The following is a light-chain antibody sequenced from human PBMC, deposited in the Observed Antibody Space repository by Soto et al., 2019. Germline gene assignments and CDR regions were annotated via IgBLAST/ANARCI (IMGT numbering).Light chain of an antibody. Sequence: QSALTQPASVSGSPGQSITISCTATSSDVGAFNYVSWYQQHPGKAPTNLMIYEVTNLPSGVSNRFSGSKSGNTASLTISGLQAEDEADYYCSSYTSSSTYVFGTGTQLTVL. V-gene: IGLV2-14*01. J-gene: IGLJ1*01. CDR3: SSYTSSSTYV. CDR2: EVT. CDR1: SSDVGAFNY.